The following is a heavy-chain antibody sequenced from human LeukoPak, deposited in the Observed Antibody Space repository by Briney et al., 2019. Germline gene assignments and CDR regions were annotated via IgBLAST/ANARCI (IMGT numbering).Heavy chain of an antibody. Sequence: PGRSLRLSCAASGFTFSRYAMHWVRQAPGKGLDWVSFISNDGSKKYYADSVKGRFTISRDSSKNTLHLQMNSLRDEDTAVYYCAKADHGYGDCGLWGQGTLVTVSS. CDR2: ISNDGSKK. J-gene: IGHJ4*02. CDR3: AKADHGYGDCGL. CDR1: GFTFSRYA. V-gene: IGHV3-30-3*01. D-gene: IGHD4-17*01.